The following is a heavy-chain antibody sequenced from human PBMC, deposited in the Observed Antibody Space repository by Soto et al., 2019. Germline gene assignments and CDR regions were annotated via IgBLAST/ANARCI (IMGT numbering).Heavy chain of an antibody. CDR2: ISSSGSTI. CDR3: ARSFDEVYYYYGMDV. J-gene: IGHJ6*02. V-gene: IGHV3-48*03. D-gene: IGHD3-9*01. Sequence: GGSLRLSCAASGFTFSSYEMNWVRQAPGKGLEWVSYISSSGSTIYYADSVKGRLTISRDNAKNSLYLQMNSLRAEDTAVYYCARSFDEVYYYYGMDVWGQGTTVTVSS. CDR1: GFTFSSYE.